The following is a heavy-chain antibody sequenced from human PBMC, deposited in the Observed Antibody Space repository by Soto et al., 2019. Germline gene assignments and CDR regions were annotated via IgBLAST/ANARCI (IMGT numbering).Heavy chain of an antibody. CDR3: ARRRGSNGWFDL. CDR2: MNPDSGNT. J-gene: IGHJ5*02. Sequence: ASVKVSCKSSGYTFINYYINWVRQAPGQGLEWVGWMNPDSGNTVYAQNFQGRVTMTGNTSISSVYMELSSLTSEDTAVYYCARRRGSNGWFDLWGQGTLVTVSS. D-gene: IGHD2-8*01. CDR1: GYTFINYY. V-gene: IGHV1-8*01.